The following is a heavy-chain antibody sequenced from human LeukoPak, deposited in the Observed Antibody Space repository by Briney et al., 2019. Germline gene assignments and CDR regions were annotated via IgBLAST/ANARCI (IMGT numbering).Heavy chain of an antibody. V-gene: IGHV4-59*01. Sequence: SETLSLTCTVSGGSINSYYWSWIRQPPGKGLEWIGYIYYSGSTNYNPSLKSRVTISVDTSKNQFSLKLSSVTAADTAVYYCARDLGNWDDYWGQGTLVTVSS. CDR2: IYYSGST. J-gene: IGHJ4*02. CDR1: GGSINSYY. D-gene: IGHD7-27*01. CDR3: ARDLGNWDDY.